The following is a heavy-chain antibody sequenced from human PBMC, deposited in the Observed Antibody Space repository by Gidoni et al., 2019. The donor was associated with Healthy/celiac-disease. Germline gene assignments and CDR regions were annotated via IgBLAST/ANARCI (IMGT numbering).Heavy chain of an antibody. Sequence: EVQLVQSGAEVKKPGESLKISCKGSGYSFPSYWIGWVRQMPGKGLGWMGIIHPGDSDTRYSPSFQGQVTISADKSISTAYLQWSSLKASDTAMYYCARRRVEQQLVSENWFDPWGQGTLVTVSS. D-gene: IGHD6-13*01. V-gene: IGHV5-51*03. CDR1: GYSFPSYW. CDR2: IHPGDSDT. CDR3: ARRRVEQQLVSENWFDP. J-gene: IGHJ5*02.